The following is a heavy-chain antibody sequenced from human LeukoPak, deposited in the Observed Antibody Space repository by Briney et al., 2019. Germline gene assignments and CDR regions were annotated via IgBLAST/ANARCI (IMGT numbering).Heavy chain of an antibody. V-gene: IGHV4-34*01. CDR1: GGSFSGYY. D-gene: IGHD5-24*01. CDR3: ARSRGWLQSHPLGY. CDR2: IHHSGST. J-gene: IGHJ4*02. Sequence: SETLSLTCAGYGGSFSGYYWSWIRQPPGKGLEWIGEIHHSGSTKYNPSLKSRVTISVHTSKNQFSLKLSSVTAADTAVYYCARSRGWLQSHPLGYWGQGTLVAVSS.